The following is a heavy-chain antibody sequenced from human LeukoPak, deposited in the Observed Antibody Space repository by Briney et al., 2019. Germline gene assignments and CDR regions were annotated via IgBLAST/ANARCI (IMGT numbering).Heavy chain of an antibody. CDR2: INHSGST. CDR3: ARARKSRGYGSSTSPCHWAFDI. D-gene: IGHD2-2*01. CDR1: GGSFSGYY. Sequence: PSETLSLTCAVYGGSFSGYYWSWIRQPPGKGLEWIGEINHSGSTNYNPSPKSRVTISVDTSKNQFSLKLSSVTAADTAVYYCARARKSRGYGSSTSPCHWAFDIWGQGTMVTVSS. V-gene: IGHV4-34*01. J-gene: IGHJ3*02.